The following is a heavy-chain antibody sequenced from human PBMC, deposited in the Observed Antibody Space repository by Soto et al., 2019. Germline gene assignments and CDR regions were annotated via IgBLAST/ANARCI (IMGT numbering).Heavy chain of an antibody. Sequence: QVQLQESGPGLVKPSQTLSLTCTVSGGSISSGDYYWSWIRQPPGKGLEWIGYIYYSGSTYYNPSLKRRVTRSVDTSKNQFSMKLSSVTGADSAVYYCARETIFGVVRYYDYWGQGTLVTVSS. J-gene: IGHJ4*02. V-gene: IGHV4-30-4*01. CDR3: ARETIFGVVRYYDY. D-gene: IGHD3-3*01. CDR2: IYYSGST. CDR1: GGSISSGDYY.